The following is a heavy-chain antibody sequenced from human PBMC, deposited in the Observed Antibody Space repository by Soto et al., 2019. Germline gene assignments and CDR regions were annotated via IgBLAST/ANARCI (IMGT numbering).Heavy chain of an antibody. V-gene: IGHV1-69*13. CDR3: ASGYYDSSGYSIDH. D-gene: IGHD3-22*01. J-gene: IGHJ4*02. Sequence: SVKVSCKASGGTFSSYAFSWVRQAPGQGLEWMGGLVIILGTTNYAQKFQGRVSIDADESTSTAYTEMSSLRSEDTAVYYCASGYYDSSGYSIDHWGQGTQVTVSS. CDR1: GGTFSSYA. CDR2: LVIILGTT.